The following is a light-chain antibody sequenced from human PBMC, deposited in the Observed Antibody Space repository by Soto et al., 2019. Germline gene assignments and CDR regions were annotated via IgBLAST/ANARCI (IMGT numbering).Light chain of an antibody. CDR2: GAS. CDR3: QQYNNWPLST. V-gene: IGKV3D-15*01. Sequence: IVMTQSPATLSVSPGERATLSCRASQSVSSNLAWYQRKAGQAPRLLIFGASTRATGIPARFSGSGSGTDFTLTISSLQSEDFAVYYCQQYNNWPLSTFXQGTKVDIK. CDR1: QSVSSN. J-gene: IGKJ1*01.